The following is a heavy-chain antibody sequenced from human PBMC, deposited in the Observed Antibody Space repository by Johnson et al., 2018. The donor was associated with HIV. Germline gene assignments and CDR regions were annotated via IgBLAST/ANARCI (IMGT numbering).Heavy chain of an antibody. V-gene: IGHV3-66*02. CDR3: AKSIAAAGTNAFDI. Sequence: VQLVESGGNVERPGGSLRLSCAAFGFTVSSNYMSWVRQAPGKGLEWVSLISWDGGSTYYADSVKGRFTISRDNSKNTLYLQMNSLRAEDTAVYYCAKSIAAAGTNAFDIWGQGTMVTVSS. D-gene: IGHD6-13*01. J-gene: IGHJ3*02. CDR1: GFTVSSNY. CDR2: ISWDGGST.